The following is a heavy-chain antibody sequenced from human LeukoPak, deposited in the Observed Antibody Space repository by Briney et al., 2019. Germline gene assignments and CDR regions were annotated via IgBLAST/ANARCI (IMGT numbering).Heavy chain of an antibody. CDR3: ARDHSSNCQLFDY. Sequence: ASVKVSCKASGYTFTGYYMHWVRQAPGQGLEWIGWISVYNGNTNFAQKLQGRVTMTTDTSTTTAYMELRNLRSDDTAVYYCARDHSSNCQLFDYWGQGTLVTVSS. V-gene: IGHV1-18*04. CDR2: ISVYNGNT. D-gene: IGHD6-13*01. J-gene: IGHJ4*02. CDR1: GYTFTGYY.